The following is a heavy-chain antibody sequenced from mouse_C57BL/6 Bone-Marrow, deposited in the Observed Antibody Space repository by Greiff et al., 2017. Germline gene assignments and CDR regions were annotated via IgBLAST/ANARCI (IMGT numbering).Heavy chain of an antibody. V-gene: IGHV7-3*01. Sequence: DVMLVESGGGLVQPGGSLSLSCEASGFTFTDSYMSWVRQPPGTALEWLGFIRNKANGYTTEYSASVKGRFTLSRDTSQSILYLQMNALRAEDSATYYCARSPYYYGSSYAMDYWGQGTSVTVSS. D-gene: IGHD1-1*01. CDR3: ARSPYYYGSSYAMDY. CDR2: IRNKANGYTT. J-gene: IGHJ4*01. CDR1: GFTFTDSY.